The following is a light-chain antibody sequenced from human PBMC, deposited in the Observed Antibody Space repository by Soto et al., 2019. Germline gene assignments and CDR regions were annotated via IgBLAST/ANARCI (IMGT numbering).Light chain of an antibody. V-gene: IGLV2-14*01. J-gene: IGLJ7*01. CDR1: SSDVGGYNY. Sequence: QSALTQPASVSGSPGQSITISCTGTSSDVGGYNYVSWYQQHPGKAPKLMIYEVSNRPSGVSNRFSGSKSGNTASLTISGLQAEDEAIYFCSSSTNTNTLVIFGGGTQLTVL. CDR2: EVS. CDR3: SSSTNTNTLVI.